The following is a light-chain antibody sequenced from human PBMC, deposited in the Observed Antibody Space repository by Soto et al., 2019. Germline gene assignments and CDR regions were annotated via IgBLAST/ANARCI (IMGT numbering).Light chain of an antibody. J-gene: IGKJ5*01. CDR3: QLYGNSPP. CDR2: ASS. V-gene: IGKV3-20*01. Sequence: EIVLTQSPGTLSLSPGERATLSCRASQSVSNSYLAWYQQKPGQAPRLLIYASSNRATGIPDRFSGSASGADFTLTIDRLEPEDFAVYYCQLYGNSPPFGQGTRLEIK. CDR1: QSVSNSY.